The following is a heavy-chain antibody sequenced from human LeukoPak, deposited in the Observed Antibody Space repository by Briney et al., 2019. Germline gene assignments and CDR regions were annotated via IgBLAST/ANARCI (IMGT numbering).Heavy chain of an antibody. V-gene: IGHV4-39*01. Sequence: SSETLSLTCSVSGASISGGTYYWGWTRQPPGKGLEWIGSIYYTGSTYDNPSLKSRVTISVDTSKNQFSLKLSTVTAADTAVYYCARRGGSGRAFDYWGQGTLVTVSS. CDR2: IYYTGST. CDR3: ARRGGSGRAFDY. J-gene: IGHJ4*02. CDR1: GASISGGTYY. D-gene: IGHD1-26*01.